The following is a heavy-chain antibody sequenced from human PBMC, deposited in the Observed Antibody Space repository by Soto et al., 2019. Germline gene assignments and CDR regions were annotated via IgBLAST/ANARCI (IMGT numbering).Heavy chain of an antibody. CDR3: ARGRDYDSSGDALARTNWFDP. Sequence: QVQLQESGPGLVKPSQTLSLTCTVSGGSISGGDFFWSWIRQPPGKGLEWLGYIYYAGTSSYNPPLGSRVTILVDPSKNQFSLNLSSVTATDTAVYYCARGRDYDSSGDALARTNWFDPWGQGTLVIVSS. CDR1: GGSISGGDFF. D-gene: IGHD3-22*01. J-gene: IGHJ5*02. V-gene: IGHV4-30-4*01. CDR2: IYYAGTS.